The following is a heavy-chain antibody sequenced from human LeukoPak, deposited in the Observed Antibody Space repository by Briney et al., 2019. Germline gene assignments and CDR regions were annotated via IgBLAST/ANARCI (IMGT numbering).Heavy chain of an antibody. V-gene: IGHV1-18*01. Sequence: ASVKVSCKASGYSFISFGINWVRQAPGQVLEWMGWISINNDKTNYAQKFQGRVTMSTDTSTNTAYMELRSLRSDDTAVYYCARGGIMVRGVNSAMDVWGQGTTVTVSS. CDR3: ARGGIMVRGVNSAMDV. CDR1: GYSFISFG. J-gene: IGHJ6*02. CDR2: ISINNDKT. D-gene: IGHD3-10*01.